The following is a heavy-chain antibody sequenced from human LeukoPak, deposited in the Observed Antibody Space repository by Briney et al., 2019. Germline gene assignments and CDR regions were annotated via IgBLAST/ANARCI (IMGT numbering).Heavy chain of an antibody. D-gene: IGHD6-19*01. V-gene: IGHV5-51*01. J-gene: IGHJ3*02. CDR1: RDSFSTYW. CDR3: ARPRSSGSFDAFDI. CDR2: IYPGDSDT. Sequence: GESLKISCKGSRDSFSTYWIGWVRQMPGGGLVWMGIIYPGDSDTRYSPSFQGQVTISADKSITTAHLQWSSLKASDTAMYYCARPRSSGSFDAFDIWGQGTMVTVSS.